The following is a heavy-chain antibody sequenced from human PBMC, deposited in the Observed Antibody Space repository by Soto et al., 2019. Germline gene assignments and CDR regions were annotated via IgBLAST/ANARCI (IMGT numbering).Heavy chain of an antibody. V-gene: IGHV3-11*01. CDR2: ISSSGSTI. CDR3: ASSQLPGWDDAFDI. Sequence: GGSLRLSCAASGFTFSDYYMSWIRQAPGKGLEWVSYISSSGSTIYYADSVKGRFTISRDNAKNSLYLQMNSLRAEDTAVYYCASSQLPGWDDAFDIWGQGTMVTVSS. J-gene: IGHJ3*02. CDR1: GFTFSDYY. D-gene: IGHD1-26*01.